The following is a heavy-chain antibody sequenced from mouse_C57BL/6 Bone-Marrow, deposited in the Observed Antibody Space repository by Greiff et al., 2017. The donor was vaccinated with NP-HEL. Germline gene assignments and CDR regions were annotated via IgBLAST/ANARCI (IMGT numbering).Heavy chain of an antibody. Sequence: DVKLQESGGGLVQPGGSLSLSCAASGFTFTDYYMSWVRQPPGKALEWLGFIRNKANGYTTEYSASVKGRFTISRDNSQSILYLQMNALRAEDSATYYCARYKSSWYFDVWGTGTTVTVSS. CDR2: IRNKANGYTT. D-gene: IGHD1-1*01. CDR3: ARYKSSWYFDV. V-gene: IGHV7-3*01. CDR1: GFTFTDYY. J-gene: IGHJ1*03.